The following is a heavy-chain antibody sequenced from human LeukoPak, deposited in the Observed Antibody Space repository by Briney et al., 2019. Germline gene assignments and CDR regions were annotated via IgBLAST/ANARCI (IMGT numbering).Heavy chain of an antibody. V-gene: IGHV4-39*07. CDR1: GGSISSSSYY. CDR3: ARAYDSSGFDY. J-gene: IGHJ4*02. Sequence: SETLSLTCTVSGGSISSSSYYWGWIRQPPGKGLEWIGSIYYRGSTYYNPSLKSRVTISVDTSKNQFSLKLSSVTAADTAVYYCARAYDSSGFDYWGQGTLVTVSS. D-gene: IGHD6-19*01. CDR2: IYYRGST.